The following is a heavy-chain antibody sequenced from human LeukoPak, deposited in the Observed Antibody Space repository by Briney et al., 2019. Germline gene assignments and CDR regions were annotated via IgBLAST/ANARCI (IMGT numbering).Heavy chain of an antibody. Sequence: GGSLRLSCAASGFTVSSNYMSWVRQAPGKGLEWVSVIYSGGSTYYADSVKGRFTISRDNSKNTLYLQMNSLRAEDTAVYYCARERSYYDSSGYYRTYYFDYWGQGTLVTVSS. J-gene: IGHJ4*02. CDR2: IYSGGST. CDR3: ARERSYYDSSGYYRTYYFDY. CDR1: GFTVSSNY. V-gene: IGHV3-53*01. D-gene: IGHD3-22*01.